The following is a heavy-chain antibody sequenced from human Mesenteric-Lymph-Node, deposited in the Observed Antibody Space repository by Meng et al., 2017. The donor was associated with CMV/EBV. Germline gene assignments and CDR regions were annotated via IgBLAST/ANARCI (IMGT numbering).Heavy chain of an antibody. V-gene: IGHV1-69*05. Sequence: SVKVSCKASGGTFSSYAISWVRQAPGQGLEWMGGIIPIFGTANYAQKFQGRVTITTDESTSTAYMELSSLRSEDTAVYYCATGRYCTGNSCYRPPDFWGQGTLVTVSS. D-gene: IGHD2-2*02. J-gene: IGHJ4*02. CDR1: GGTFSSYA. CDR2: IIPIFGTA. CDR3: ATGRYCTGNSCYRPPDF.